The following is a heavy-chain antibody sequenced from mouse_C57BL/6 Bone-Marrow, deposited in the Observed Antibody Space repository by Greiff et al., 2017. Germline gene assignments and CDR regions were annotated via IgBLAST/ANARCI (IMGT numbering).Heavy chain of an antibody. CDR1: GYTFTTSP. Sequence: VQLQQSGAELVKPGASVKMSCKASGYTFTTSPIEWMKQNHGKSLEWIGNFHPYNDDTKYNEKFKGQATLPVDKSSSTVYLTLSRLTSDDAAVYYLARGGNDEGYYFDYWGQGTTLTVSA. CDR3: ARGGNDEGYYFDY. CDR2: FHPYNDDT. J-gene: IGHJ2*01. D-gene: IGHD1-1*02. V-gene: IGHV1-47*01.